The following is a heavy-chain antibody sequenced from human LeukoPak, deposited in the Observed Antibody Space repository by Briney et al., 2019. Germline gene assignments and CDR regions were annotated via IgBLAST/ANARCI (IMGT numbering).Heavy chain of an antibody. V-gene: IGHV3-30*03. Sequence: PGGSLRLSCAASGFTFNRYGMHWVRQAPGKGLEWVAVISFDGKVSYYADSVKGRFTISRDNAKNSLYLQMNSLRAEDTAVYYCARVGYSGSYYGFDYWGQGTLVTVSS. CDR3: ARVGYSGSYYGFDY. D-gene: IGHD1-26*01. J-gene: IGHJ4*02. CDR2: ISFDGKVS. CDR1: GFTFNRYG.